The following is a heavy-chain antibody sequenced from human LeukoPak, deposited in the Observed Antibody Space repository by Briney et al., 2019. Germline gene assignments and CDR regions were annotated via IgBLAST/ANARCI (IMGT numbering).Heavy chain of an antibody. CDR3: ARAPWAVAAGMDV. CDR1: GFTFSNYT. Sequence: GGSLRLSCAASGFTFSNYTMNWVRQAPGKGLEWVSSISRSGYYIYYADSVKGRFTISRDNAKNSLSLQMNSLRAEDTAVYYCARAPWAVAAGMDVWGQGTAVTVSS. J-gene: IGHJ6*02. D-gene: IGHD6-19*01. CDR2: ISRSGYYI. V-gene: IGHV3-21*01.